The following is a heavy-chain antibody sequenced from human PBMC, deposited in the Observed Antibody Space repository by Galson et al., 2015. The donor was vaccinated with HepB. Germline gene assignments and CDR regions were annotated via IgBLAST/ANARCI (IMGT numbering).Heavy chain of an antibody. Sequence: SLRLSCAASGFTFSSYAMHWVRQAPGKGLEWVAVISYDGSNKYYADSVKGRFTISRDNSKNTLYLQMNSLRAEDTAVYYCARGSGSYLYYYYYGMDVWGQGTTVTVSS. J-gene: IGHJ6*02. CDR3: ARGSGSYLYYYYYGMDV. CDR2: ISYDGSNK. V-gene: IGHV3-30-3*01. D-gene: IGHD1-26*01. CDR1: GFTFSSYA.